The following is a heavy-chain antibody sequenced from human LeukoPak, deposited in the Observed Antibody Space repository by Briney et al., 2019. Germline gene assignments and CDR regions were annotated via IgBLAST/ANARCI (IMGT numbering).Heavy chain of an antibody. V-gene: IGHV3-23*01. CDR3: AKETNCSSPTCLRA. J-gene: IGHJ5*02. D-gene: IGHD2-2*01. CDR2: ISAGANSA. CDR1: GFTFSNYG. Sequence: PGGSLRLSCAASGFTFSNYGMNWVRQAPGKGLEWVSTISAGANSAYYTDSVKGRFTISRDNSKNSLYLQINSLRAEDTAMYYCAKETNCSSPTCLRAWGQGTLVTVSS.